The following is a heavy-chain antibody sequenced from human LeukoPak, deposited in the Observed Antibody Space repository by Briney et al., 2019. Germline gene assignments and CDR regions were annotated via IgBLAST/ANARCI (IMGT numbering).Heavy chain of an antibody. Sequence: GGSLRLSCAASGFTFSSYEMNWVRQAPGKGLEWVSYISSSGSTIYYADSVKGRFTISRDNSKNTLYLQMNSLRAADTAVYYCAKDPTHYRVWDDYDSTVLSYWGQGTLVTVSS. D-gene: IGHD3-22*01. CDR3: AKDPTHYRVWDDYDSTVLSY. J-gene: IGHJ4*02. V-gene: IGHV3-48*03. CDR2: ISSSGSTI. CDR1: GFTFSSYE.